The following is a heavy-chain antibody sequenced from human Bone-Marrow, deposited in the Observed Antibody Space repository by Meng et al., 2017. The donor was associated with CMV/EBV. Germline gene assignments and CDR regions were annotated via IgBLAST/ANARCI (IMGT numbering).Heavy chain of an antibody. Sequence: ASVSCHIRSGIRQPPRKVREWIGEINHSGSTKSNPSFKSRLTISVDTSTNKFSLKLSSVTAADTAVYYCARGLSSSDWFDSWGQGTLVTVSS. D-gene: IGHD6-6*01. J-gene: IGHJ5*01. CDR2: INHSGST. CDR1: ASVSCHI. CDR3: ARGLSSSDWFDS. V-gene: IGHV4-34*01.